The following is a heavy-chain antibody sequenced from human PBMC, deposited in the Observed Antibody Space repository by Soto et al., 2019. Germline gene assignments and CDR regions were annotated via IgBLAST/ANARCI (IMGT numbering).Heavy chain of an antibody. V-gene: IGHV4-34*01. CDR2: INHSGST. Sequence: PSETLSLTCAVYGGSFSGYYWSWIRQPPGKGLEWIGEINHSGSTNYNPSLKSRVTISVDTSKNQFSLKLSSVTAADTAVYYCARVPRSLESLLYFDYWGQGTLVTVSS. CDR3: ARVPRSLESLLYFDY. D-gene: IGHD3-3*01. CDR1: GGSFSGYY. J-gene: IGHJ4*02.